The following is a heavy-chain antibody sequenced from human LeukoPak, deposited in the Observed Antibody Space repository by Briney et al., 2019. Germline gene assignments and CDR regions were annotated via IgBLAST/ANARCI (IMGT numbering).Heavy chain of an antibody. CDR1: GGSFSGYY. CDR2: INHSGST. V-gene: IGHV4-34*01. J-gene: IGHJ6*03. CDR3: ARRGMVRGVITPYYYYYYMDV. Sequence: SETLSLTCAVYGGSFSGYYWSWIRQPPGKGLEWIGEINHSGSTNYNPSLKGRVTISVDTSKNQFSLKLSSVTAADTAVYYCARRGMVRGVITPYYYYYYMDVWGKGTTVTISS. D-gene: IGHD3-10*01.